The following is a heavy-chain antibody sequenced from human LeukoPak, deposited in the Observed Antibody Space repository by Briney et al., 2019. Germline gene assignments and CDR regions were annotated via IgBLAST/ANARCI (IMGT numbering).Heavy chain of an antibody. CDR2: IYYSGST. Sequence: SETLSLTCTVSGYSISTNYYWAWIRQPPGKGLEWIGSIYYSGSTYYNPSLKSRVTISVDTSKNQFSLKLSSVTAADTAVYYCARLAVGGGYYFDYWGQGTLVTVSS. CDR3: ARLAVGGGYYFDY. J-gene: IGHJ4*02. V-gene: IGHV4-38-2*02. CDR1: GYSISTNYY. D-gene: IGHD6-19*01.